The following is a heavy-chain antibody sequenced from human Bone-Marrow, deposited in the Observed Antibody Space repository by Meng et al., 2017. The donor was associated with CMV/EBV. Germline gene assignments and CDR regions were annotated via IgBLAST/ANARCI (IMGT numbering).Heavy chain of an antibody. CDR1: GYTFTSFG. CDR2: ISPYNGNT. D-gene: IGHD3-10*01. V-gene: IGHV1-18*01. Sequence: ASVKVSCKTSGYTFTSFGISWVRQAPGQGLEWMGWISPYNGNTNYAQKLQGRVTLTTDTTTSTAYMELRSLRSDDTAVYYCARGYAFITMVRGVIPYFDYWGQGTLVTVSS. CDR3: ARGYAFITMVRGVIPYFDY. J-gene: IGHJ4*02.